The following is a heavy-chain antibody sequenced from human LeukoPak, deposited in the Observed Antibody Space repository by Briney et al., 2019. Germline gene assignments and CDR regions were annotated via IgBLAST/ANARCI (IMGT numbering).Heavy chain of an antibody. CDR2: ITGNDGST. CDR3: AKDAVAPGSGGDYSDY. CDR1: GFTFSSNA. D-gene: IGHD3-10*01. J-gene: IGHJ4*02. V-gene: IGHV3-23*01. Sequence: GGSLRLSCVASGFTFSSNAMSWVRQAPGKGLEWVSVITGNDGSTYYADSVKGRFTISRDNSKNTLSLQMDSLRAEDTAVYYCAKDAVAPGSGGDYSDYWGQGTLVTVSS.